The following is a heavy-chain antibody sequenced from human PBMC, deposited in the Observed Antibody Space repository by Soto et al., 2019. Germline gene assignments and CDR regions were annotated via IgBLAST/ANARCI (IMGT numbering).Heavy chain of an antibody. Sequence: GGSLRLSCAASGFTFSSYSMNWVRQAPGKGLEWVSSISSSSSYIYYADSVKGRFTISRDNAKNSLYLQMNSLRAEDTAVYYCARDGGDASPFDYWGQGTLVTVSS. V-gene: IGHV3-21*01. D-gene: IGHD3-10*01. CDR3: ARDGGDASPFDY. CDR1: GFTFSSYS. J-gene: IGHJ4*02. CDR2: ISSSSSYI.